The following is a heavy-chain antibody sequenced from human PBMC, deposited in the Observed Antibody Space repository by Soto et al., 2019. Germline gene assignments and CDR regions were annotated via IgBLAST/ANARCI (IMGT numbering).Heavy chain of an antibody. Sequence: PGGSLRLSCAASGFTFDDCAMHWVRQAPGKGLEWVSGISWNSGSIGYADSVKGRFTISRDNAKNSLYLQMNSLRAEDTALYYCAKGGSREGATSPYGMDVWGQGTTVTVSS. CDR3: AKGGSREGATSPYGMDV. CDR1: GFTFDDCA. CDR2: ISWNSGSI. V-gene: IGHV3-9*01. J-gene: IGHJ6*02. D-gene: IGHD1-26*01.